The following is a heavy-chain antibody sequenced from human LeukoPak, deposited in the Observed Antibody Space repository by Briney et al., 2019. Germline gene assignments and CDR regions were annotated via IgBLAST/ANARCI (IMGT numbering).Heavy chain of an antibody. D-gene: IGHD3-22*01. Sequence: SETLSLTCAVYGGSFSGYYWSWIRQPPGKGLEWIGSIYYSGSTYYNPPLKSRVTISVDTSKNQFSLKLSSVTAADTAVYYCARHPLTMIVEEWGQGTLVTVSS. V-gene: IGHV4-34*01. CDR3: ARHPLTMIVEE. CDR2: IYYSGST. CDR1: GGSFSGYY. J-gene: IGHJ4*02.